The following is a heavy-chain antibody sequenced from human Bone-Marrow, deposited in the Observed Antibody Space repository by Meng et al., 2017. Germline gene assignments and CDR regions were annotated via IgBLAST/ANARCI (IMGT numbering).Heavy chain of an antibody. CDR1: GYTFTSYY. D-gene: IGHD3-10*01. J-gene: IGHJ6*02. V-gene: IGHV1-46*01. CDR3: ARNGLDYYGSGSHYRYGMDV. Sequence: ASVKVSCKASGYTFTSYYMHWVRQAPGQGLEWMGIINPSGGSTSYAQKFQGRVTMTRDTSTSTVYMELSSLRSEDTAVYYCARNGLDYYGSGSHYRYGMDVWGQGTRVTVSS. CDR2: INPSGGST.